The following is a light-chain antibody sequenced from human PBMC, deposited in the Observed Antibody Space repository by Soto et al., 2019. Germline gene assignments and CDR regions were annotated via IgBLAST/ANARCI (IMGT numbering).Light chain of an antibody. CDR3: QQYGSSLRT. J-gene: IGKJ2*01. Sequence: EIVLTQSPGTLSLSPGERATLSCRASQSVYSNYLAWYQQKPGQAPKLLIYGASSRATVIPDRFSGSGSGTDFTLTISRLEPEDFAVYFCQQYGSSLRTFGQGTNLEIK. CDR2: GAS. CDR1: QSVYSNY. V-gene: IGKV3-20*01.